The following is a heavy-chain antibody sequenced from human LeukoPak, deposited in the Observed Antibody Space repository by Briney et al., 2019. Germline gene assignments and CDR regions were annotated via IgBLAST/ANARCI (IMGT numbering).Heavy chain of an antibody. J-gene: IGHJ5*02. Sequence: ASVKVSCKASGYTFTGYYIHWVRQAPGQGLEWMGWINPNSGGTNYAQKFQGRVTMTRDTSISTAYMEVGRLRSDDTAVYYCARDSLHDYGDYNWFDPWGQGTLVTVSS. D-gene: IGHD4-17*01. CDR3: ARDSLHDYGDYNWFDP. V-gene: IGHV1-2*02. CDR2: INPNSGGT. CDR1: GYTFTGYY.